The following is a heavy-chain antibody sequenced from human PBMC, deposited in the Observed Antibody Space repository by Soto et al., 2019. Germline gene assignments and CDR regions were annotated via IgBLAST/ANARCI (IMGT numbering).Heavy chain of an antibody. D-gene: IGHD3-16*01. Sequence: PXGSLRLSCAASGFTFSHYWMSWVRQAPGKGLEWVATIQRDGIDKYYVDSVKGRFTISRDNAKNSLYLQINSLRAEDTAVYYCARDNNPGLGASWYFDLWGRCTLVTVSS. CDR3: ARDNNPGLGASWYFDL. CDR2: IQRDGIDK. J-gene: IGHJ2*01. CDR1: GFTFSHYW. V-gene: IGHV3-7*03.